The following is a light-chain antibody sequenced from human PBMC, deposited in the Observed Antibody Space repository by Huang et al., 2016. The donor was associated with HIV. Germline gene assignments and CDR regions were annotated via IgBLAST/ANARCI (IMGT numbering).Light chain of an antibody. J-gene: IGKJ2*01. CDR2: GAS. CDR3: QQFNNWPPYT. Sequence: EIVMTQSPATLSVSPGERVTLSCRASQSINSNLAWYQQKPGQAPRLLIYGASTRATSIPARFSGSGSGTEFTLTISNLQSEDFAVYYCQQFNNWPPYTFGQGTKLEIK. V-gene: IGKV3-15*01. CDR1: QSINSN.